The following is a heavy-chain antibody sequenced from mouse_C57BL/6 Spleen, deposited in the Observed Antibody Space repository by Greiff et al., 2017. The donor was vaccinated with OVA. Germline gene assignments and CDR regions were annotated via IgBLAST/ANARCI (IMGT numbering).Heavy chain of an antibody. CDR2: IYPGDGDT. Sequence: VKLMESGPELVKPGASVKISCKASGYAFSSSWMNWVKQRPGKGLEWIGRIYPGDGDTNYNGKFKGKATLTADKSSSTAYMQLSSLTSEDSAVYFCARAYFDVWSTGTTVTVSS. CDR3: ARAYFDV. J-gene: IGHJ1*03. V-gene: IGHV1-82*01. CDR1: GYAFSSSW.